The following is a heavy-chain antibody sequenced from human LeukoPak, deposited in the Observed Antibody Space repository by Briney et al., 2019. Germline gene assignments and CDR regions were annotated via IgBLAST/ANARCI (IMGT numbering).Heavy chain of an antibody. D-gene: IGHD6-13*01. CDR3: ARDSSSWSLPADY. CDR2: ISSSSSYI. CDR1: GFTFSSYS. Sequence: GGSLRLSCAASGFTFSSYSMNWVRQAPGKGLEWVSSISSSSSYIYYADSVKGRFTISRDNAKNSLYLQMNSLRAEDTAVYYCARDSSSWSLPADYWGQGTLVTVSS. J-gene: IGHJ4*02. V-gene: IGHV3-21*01.